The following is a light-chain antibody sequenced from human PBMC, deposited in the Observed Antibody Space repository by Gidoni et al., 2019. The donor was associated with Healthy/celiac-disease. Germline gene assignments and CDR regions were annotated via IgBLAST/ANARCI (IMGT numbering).Light chain of an antibody. Sequence: DIQMTQSPSSLSASVGDRVTITCRASQSISSYLNWYQQKPGKAPKLLIYAASSLHSGVPSRFSGSGSGTDFTLTISSLQPEDFATYYCQQSYSTPGTFGPXTKVDIK. CDR1: QSISSY. J-gene: IGKJ3*01. CDR3: QQSYSTPGT. CDR2: AAS. V-gene: IGKV1-39*01.